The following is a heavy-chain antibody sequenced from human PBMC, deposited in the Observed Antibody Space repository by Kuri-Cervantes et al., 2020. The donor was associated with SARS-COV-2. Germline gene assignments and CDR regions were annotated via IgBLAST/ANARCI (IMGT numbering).Heavy chain of an antibody. CDR2: ISAYNGNT. V-gene: IGHV1-18*01. CDR1: GYTFTSYG. Sequence: ASVKVSCKASGYTFTSYGISWVRQAPGQGLEWMGWISAYNGNTNYAQKLQGRVTMTTDTSTSTAYMELSSLRSEDTAVYYCARAAGYYDSSDEGYFQHWGQGTLVTVSS. D-gene: IGHD3-22*01. CDR3: ARAAGYYDSSDEGYFQH. J-gene: IGHJ1*01.